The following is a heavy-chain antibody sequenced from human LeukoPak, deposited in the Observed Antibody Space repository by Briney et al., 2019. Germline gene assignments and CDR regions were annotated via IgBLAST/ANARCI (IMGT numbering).Heavy chain of an antibody. J-gene: IGHJ4*02. CDR1: GFTFSNYW. CDR2: IKQDGGEK. Sequence: GGSLRLSCTTSGFTFSNYWMSWVRQAPGKGLEWVANIKQDGGEKYYVDSVKGRFTISRDNAKNSQYLQMNSLRAEDTAIYYCARAPIVVVPTWRPTYFDYWGQGTLVAVSS. D-gene: IGHD2-2*01. V-gene: IGHV3-7*01. CDR3: ARAPIVVVPTWRPTYFDY.